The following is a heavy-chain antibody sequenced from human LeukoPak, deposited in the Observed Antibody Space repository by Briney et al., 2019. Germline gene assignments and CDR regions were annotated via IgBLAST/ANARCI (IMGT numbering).Heavy chain of an antibody. CDR1: GASIRSTHW. Sequence: PSGTLSLTCGVSGASIRSTHWWTWVRQPPGKGLGWIGEIYHNGNTEYNPSLSSRLLISVDKSKNQFSLKLTSVTAADTAMYYCASPSGRQYADALDIWGQGRMVIVSS. CDR3: ASPSGRQYADALDI. J-gene: IGHJ3*02. CDR2: IYHNGNT. D-gene: IGHD1-26*01. V-gene: IGHV4-4*02.